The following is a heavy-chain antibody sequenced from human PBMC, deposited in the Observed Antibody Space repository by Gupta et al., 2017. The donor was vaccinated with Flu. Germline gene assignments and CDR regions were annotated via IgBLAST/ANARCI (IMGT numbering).Heavy chain of an antibody. CDR3: AKDSGHDSGYALDF. CDR2: LAYDGSKK. V-gene: IGHV3-30*18. J-gene: IGHJ4*02. D-gene: IGHD5-12*01. Sequence: RQFPGKWLECVAALAYDGSKKYYPASLKGRFTVSRDNSKDTVYLQMNSLRGEDTAVYYCAKDSGHDSGYALDFWGQGTLVTVSS.